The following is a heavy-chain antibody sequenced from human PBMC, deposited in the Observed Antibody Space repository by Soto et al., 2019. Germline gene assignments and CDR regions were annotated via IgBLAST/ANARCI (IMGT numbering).Heavy chain of an antibody. J-gene: IGHJ4*02. V-gene: IGHV3-30-3*01. Sequence: GGSLRLSCAASGFTFSTYAMHWVRQAPGKGLEWVAVISYDGSNKYYADSVKGRFTISRDNSKNTLYLRMNSLRTEDTAVYYCVRVFDTYYFDLWGQGNMVTVSS. CDR2: ISYDGSNK. CDR3: VRVFDTYYFDL. D-gene: IGHD3-9*01. CDR1: GFTFSTYA.